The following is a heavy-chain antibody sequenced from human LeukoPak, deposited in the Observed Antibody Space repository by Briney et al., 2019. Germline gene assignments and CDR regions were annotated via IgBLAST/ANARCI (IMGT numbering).Heavy chain of an antibody. Sequence: TGGSLRLSCAASGFTVITNDMTWVRQAPGKGIEWVSVLYSDGNTKYADSVQGRFTISRDNSKNTLYLEMNSLSPDDTAVYYCARGVEPLAANTLAYWGQGPWSPSPQ. CDR1: GFTVITND. D-gene: IGHD1-14*01. CDR3: ARGVEPLAANTLAY. J-gene: IGHJ4*02. CDR2: LYSDGNT. V-gene: IGHV3-53*01.